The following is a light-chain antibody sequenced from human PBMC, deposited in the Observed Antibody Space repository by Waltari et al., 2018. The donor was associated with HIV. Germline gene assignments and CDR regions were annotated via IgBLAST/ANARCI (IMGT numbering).Light chain of an antibody. V-gene: IGLV3-21*02. CDR1: NLESQS. CDR2: DDS. Sequence: SYVLTQPPSVSVAPGQTASITCGGDNLESQSVHWFQQKPGQAPVVVVYDDSDRPSGIPERFSGSNSGNTAHLTITRVEAGDEADYYCQVWDNSSGRQGIFGGGTKLTV. J-gene: IGLJ2*01. CDR3: QVWDNSSGRQGI.